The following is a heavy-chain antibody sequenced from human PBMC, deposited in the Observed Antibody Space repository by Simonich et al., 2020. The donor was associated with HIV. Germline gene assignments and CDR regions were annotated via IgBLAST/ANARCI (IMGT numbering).Heavy chain of an antibody. CDR1: GYTFNTYS. J-gene: IGHJ4*02. D-gene: IGHD3-9*01. CDR2: ISAYNGNT. Sequence: QVQLVQSGAEVKKPGASVKVSCKASGYTFNTYSMNWVRQAPGQGLEWLGWISAYNGNTKYAEKFQGRVTMTTDKSTRTAYLELRRLRSDDTAVYYCAKEGFHDTLDYWGQGTLVTVSS. CDR3: AKEGFHDTLDY. V-gene: IGHV1-18*01.